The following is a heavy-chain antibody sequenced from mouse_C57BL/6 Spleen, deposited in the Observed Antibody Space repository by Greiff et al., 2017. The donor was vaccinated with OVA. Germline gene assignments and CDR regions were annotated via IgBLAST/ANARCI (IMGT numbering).Heavy chain of an antibody. CDR1: GFTFSSYA. CDR2: ISDGGSYT. J-gene: IGHJ2*01. Sequence: EVQGVESGGGLVKPGGSLKLSCAASGFTFSSYAMSWVRQTPEKRLEWVATISDGGSYTYYPDNVKGRFTIARDNAKNNRYLQMSHLKSEDTAMYYCARDNYGSSYDYWGQGTTLTVSS. V-gene: IGHV5-4*01. CDR3: ARDNYGSSYDY. D-gene: IGHD1-1*01.